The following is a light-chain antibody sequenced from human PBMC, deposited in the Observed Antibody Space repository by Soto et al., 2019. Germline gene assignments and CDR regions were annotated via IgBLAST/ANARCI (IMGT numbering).Light chain of an antibody. CDR2: AAS. CDR3: QQSYSTRIT. Sequence: DIPMTQSPSSLSASVVDSVTITCRESQSISSYLTWYQQKPGKAPKXXIYAASSLPSGVPSRFSGSGSGTDFTLTISSLQPEDFATYYCQQSYSTRITFGQGTRLEIK. V-gene: IGKV1-39*01. J-gene: IGKJ5*01. CDR1: QSISSY.